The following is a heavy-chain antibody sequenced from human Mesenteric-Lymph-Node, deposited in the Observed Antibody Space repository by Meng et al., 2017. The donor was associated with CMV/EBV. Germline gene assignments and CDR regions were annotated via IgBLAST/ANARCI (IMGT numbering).Heavy chain of an antibody. J-gene: IGHJ5*02. V-gene: IGHV4-39*06. CDR3: ARDTLTYSYGPGWIDP. CDR2: IFYSGSA. D-gene: IGHD3-10*01. CDR1: GGSISSSWHY. Sequence: RLQLQEAGPRLVKPSETLSLNCTVSGGSISSSWHYWGWIRQPPGKGLEWIGSIFYSGSAHYNPALESRVTISIDKSKNEFFLNLGSVTAADTAMYFCARDTLTYSYGPGWIDPWGQGTLVTVSS.